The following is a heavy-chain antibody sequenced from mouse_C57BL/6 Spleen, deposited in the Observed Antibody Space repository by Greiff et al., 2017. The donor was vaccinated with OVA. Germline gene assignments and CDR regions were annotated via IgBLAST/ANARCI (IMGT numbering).Heavy chain of an antibody. J-gene: IGHJ4*01. D-gene: IGHD1-1*01. Sequence: VQLQQPGAELVRPGSSVKLSCKASGYTFTSYWMPWVKQRPIQGLEWIGNIDPSDSETHYNQKFKDKATLTVDKSSSTAYMQLSSLTSEDSAVYYCARDYYGSSHAMDYWGQGTSVTVSS. CDR3: ARDYYGSSHAMDY. V-gene: IGHV1-52*01. CDR1: GYTFTSYW. CDR2: IDPSDSET.